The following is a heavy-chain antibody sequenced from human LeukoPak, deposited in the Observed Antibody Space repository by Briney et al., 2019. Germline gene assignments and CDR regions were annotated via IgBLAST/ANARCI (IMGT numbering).Heavy chain of an antibody. V-gene: IGHV1-46*01. CDR3: ATAIGYYNWFDP. D-gene: IGHD3-22*01. Sequence: ASVKVSCKASGYTFTSYAMNWVRQAPGQGLEWMDIINPSGDSTTYAQKFQGRVTLTRDMSTSTVYMELNRLKSEDTAVYYCATAIGYYNWFDPWGQGTLVIVSS. CDR2: INPSGDST. J-gene: IGHJ5*02. CDR1: GYTFTSYA.